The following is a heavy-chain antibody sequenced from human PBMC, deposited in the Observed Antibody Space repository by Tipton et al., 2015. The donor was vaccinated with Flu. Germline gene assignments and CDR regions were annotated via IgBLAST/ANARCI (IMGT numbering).Heavy chain of an antibody. CDR2: IIPILGIA. Sequence: QLVQSGAEVKKPGSSVKVSCKASGGTFSSYAISWVRQAPGQGLEWMGRIIPILGIANYAQKFQGRVTITADKSTSTAYMELSSLRSEDTAVYYCAASSLGYYYYGMDVWGQGTTVTVSS. D-gene: IGHD3-16*02. CDR1: GGTFSSYA. V-gene: IGHV1-69*09. J-gene: IGHJ6*02. CDR3: AASSLGYYYYGMDV.